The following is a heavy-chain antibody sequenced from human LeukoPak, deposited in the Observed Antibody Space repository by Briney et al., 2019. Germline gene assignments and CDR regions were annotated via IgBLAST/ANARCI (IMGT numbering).Heavy chain of an antibody. J-gene: IGHJ4*02. D-gene: IGHD5-18*01. CDR2: INSDGSNT. V-gene: IGHV3-74*01. CDR3: ARAGGVDTAMDDHFDY. CDR1: GFTFSNYW. Sequence: GGSLRLSCAASGFTFSNYWMHWVRQAPGKGLVWVSRINSDGSNTNYADSVKGRFTISRDNSKNTLYLQMNSLRAEDTAVYYCARAGGVDTAMDDHFDYWGQGTLVTVSS.